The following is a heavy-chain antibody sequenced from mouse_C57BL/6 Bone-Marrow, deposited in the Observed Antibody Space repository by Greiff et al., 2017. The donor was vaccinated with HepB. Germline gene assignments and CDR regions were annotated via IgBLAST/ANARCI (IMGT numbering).Heavy chain of an antibody. Sequence: VQLQQSGAELVRPGASVTLSCTASGFNIKDYYMHWVKQRPEQGLEWIGRIDPEDGDTEYAPKFQGKATMTADTSSNTAYLQLSSLTSEDTAVYYCTTVYGSSLYYFDYWGQGTTLTVSS. CDR2: IDPEDGDT. J-gene: IGHJ2*01. CDR1: GFNIKDYY. CDR3: TTVYGSSLYYFDY. V-gene: IGHV14-1*01. D-gene: IGHD1-1*01.